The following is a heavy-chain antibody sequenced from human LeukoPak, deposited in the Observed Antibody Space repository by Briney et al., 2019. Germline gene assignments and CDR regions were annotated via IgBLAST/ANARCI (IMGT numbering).Heavy chain of an antibody. CDR1: GFTFSSYS. CDR2: ISSSSSTI. V-gene: IGHV3-48*04. J-gene: IGHJ6*03. CDR3: ARAGIRYCSSTSCYAYYMDV. D-gene: IGHD2-2*01. Sequence: GGSLRLSCAASGFTFSSYSMNWVRQAPGKGLEWASYISSSSSTIYYADSVKGRFTISRDNAKNSLYLQINSLRAEDTAVYYCARAGIRYCSSTSCYAYYMDVWGKGTTVTVSS.